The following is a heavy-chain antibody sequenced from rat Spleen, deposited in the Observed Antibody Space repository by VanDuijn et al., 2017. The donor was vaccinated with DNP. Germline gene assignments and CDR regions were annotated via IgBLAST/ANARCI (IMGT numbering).Heavy chain of an antibody. Sequence: EVQLVESGGGVVQSGRSLKVSCAASGFTFSDYNMAWVRQTPKKGLEWVATITYDGSKTYYRDSVKSRFTISRDNAKSTLYLQMDSLRSEDTATYYCITFEGRNAWGQGTSVTVSS. J-gene: IGHJ4*01. V-gene: IGHV5S10*01. CDR3: ITFEGRNA. CDR2: ITYDGSKT. CDR1: GFTFSDYN. D-gene: IGHD1-11*01.